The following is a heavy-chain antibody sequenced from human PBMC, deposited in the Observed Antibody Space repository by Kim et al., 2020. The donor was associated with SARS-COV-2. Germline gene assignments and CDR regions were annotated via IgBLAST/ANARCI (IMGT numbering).Heavy chain of an antibody. V-gene: IGHV4-4*02. D-gene: IGHD4-17*01. CDR1: GASISNSIW. J-gene: IGHJ4*02. CDR2: MSHSGGT. CDR3: ATVNGDYERTVY. Sequence: SETLSLTCAVSGASISNSIWWSWVRQPPGKGLEWIGEMSHSGGTNYNPSLKSRVTISVTTSKNQFSLSLSSVTAADTAVYYCATVNGDYERTVYWGQGTLVTVSS.